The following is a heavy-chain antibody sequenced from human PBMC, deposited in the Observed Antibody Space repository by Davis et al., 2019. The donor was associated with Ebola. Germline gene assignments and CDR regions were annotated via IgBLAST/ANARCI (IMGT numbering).Heavy chain of an antibody. D-gene: IGHD1-1*01. V-gene: IGHV1-69*13. CDR2: IIPMFRTE. CDR1: GGTFSSYA. CDR3: AKDETGWTRFDV. J-gene: IGHJ4*02. Sequence: SVKVSCKASGGTFSSYAISWVRQAPGQGLEWMGGIIPMFRTEKYAQKFQGRVTITADESTSTAYMELSSLRSEDTAVYYCAKDETGWTRFDVWGQGTLVTVSS.